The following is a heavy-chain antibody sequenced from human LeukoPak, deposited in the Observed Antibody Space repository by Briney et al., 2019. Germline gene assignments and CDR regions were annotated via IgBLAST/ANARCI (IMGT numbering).Heavy chain of an antibody. J-gene: IGHJ4*02. Sequence: ASVKVSRKASGYTFTGYYMHWVRQAPGQGPEWMGWINPNSGGTNYVQKFQGRVTMTRDTSISTAYMELSRLRSDDTAVYYCARDQAYKDYWGQGTLVTVSS. CDR3: ARDQAYKDY. CDR1: GYTFTGYY. CDR2: INPNSGGT. V-gene: IGHV1-2*02. D-gene: IGHD1-14*01.